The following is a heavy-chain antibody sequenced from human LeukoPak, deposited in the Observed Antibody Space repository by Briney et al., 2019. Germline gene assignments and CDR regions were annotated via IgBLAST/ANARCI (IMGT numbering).Heavy chain of an antibody. J-gene: IGHJ3*02. V-gene: IGHV3-48*03. Sequence: GGSLRLSCAASGFTFSSYEMNWVRQAPGKGLEWVSYISSSGSTIYYADSVKGRFTISRDNAKNSLYLQMNSLRAEDTAVYYCASYCSGGSCEDAFDIWGQGTMVTVSS. CDR1: GFTFSSYE. CDR2: ISSSGSTI. CDR3: ASYCSGGSCEDAFDI. D-gene: IGHD2-15*01.